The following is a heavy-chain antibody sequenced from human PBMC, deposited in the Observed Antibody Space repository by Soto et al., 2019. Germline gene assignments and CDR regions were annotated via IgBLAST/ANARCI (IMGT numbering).Heavy chain of an antibody. CDR3: ARDRVSVDPRANAALDV. J-gene: IGHJ3*01. Sequence: QVQLVQSGAELKKPGASVNISCQASGFTFSDTLINWVRQGPGQRLEWRGWINPANGTTRYPEPFQGSVTISSPPSASTAYVALSELTSEGPAVFDCARDRVSVDPRANAALDVWGQGTMMTVSP. D-gene: IGHD3-3*01. CDR1: GFTFSDTL. V-gene: IGHV1-3*01. CDR2: INPANGTT.